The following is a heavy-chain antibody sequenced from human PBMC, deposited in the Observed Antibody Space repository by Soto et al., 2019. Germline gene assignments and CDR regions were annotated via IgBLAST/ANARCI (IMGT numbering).Heavy chain of an antibody. Sequence: SETLSLTCAVSGASLSVYSRSWFRQPPGRGLEGIGETNDSGSTSYNPSLKSRVTISVDTSKNQFSLKLSSVTAADTAVYYCARLLWSRVPAAQRPSYYYYMDVWGKGTTVTVSS. V-gene: IGHV4-34*09. CDR2: TNDSGST. CDR3: ARLLWSRVPAAQRPSYYYYMDV. D-gene: IGHD2-2*01. CDR1: GASLSVYS. J-gene: IGHJ6*03.